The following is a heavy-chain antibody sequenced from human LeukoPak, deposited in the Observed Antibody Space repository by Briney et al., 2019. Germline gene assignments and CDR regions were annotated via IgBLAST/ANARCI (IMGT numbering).Heavy chain of an antibody. CDR1: GGSFSGYY. Sequence: SETLSLTCAVYGGSFSGYYWSWIRQPPGKGLEWIGEINHSGSTNYNPSLKSRVTISVDTSKNQFSLKLSSVTAADTAVYYCARVGGYCSSTSCLYYYYYMDVWGKGTTVTVSS. V-gene: IGHV4-34*01. CDR3: ARVGGYCSSTSCLYYYYYMDV. D-gene: IGHD2-2*01. J-gene: IGHJ6*03. CDR2: INHSGST.